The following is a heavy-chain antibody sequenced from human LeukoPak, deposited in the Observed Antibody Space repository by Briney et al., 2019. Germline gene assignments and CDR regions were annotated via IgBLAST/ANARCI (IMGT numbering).Heavy chain of an antibody. CDR1: GYTFTSYD. V-gene: IGHV1-8*01. Sequence: GASVKVSCKASGYTFTSYDINWVRQATGQGLEWMGWMSPNSGNTGYAQKFQGRVTMTGNTSISTAYMELSSLRSEDTAVYYCARGKLPSGSYYGYWGQGTLVTVSS. CDR3: ARGKLPSGSYYGY. D-gene: IGHD1-26*01. J-gene: IGHJ4*02. CDR2: MSPNSGNT.